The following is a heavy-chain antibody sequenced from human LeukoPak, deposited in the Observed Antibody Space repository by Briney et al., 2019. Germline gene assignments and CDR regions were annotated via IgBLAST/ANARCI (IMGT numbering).Heavy chain of an antibody. V-gene: IGHV3-30*02. D-gene: IGHD3-22*01. CDR1: GFTFSSYG. CDR3: AKDLIGDSSGLTVDY. CDR2: IRYDGSNK. J-gene: IGHJ4*02. Sequence: GGSLRLSCAASGFTFSSYGMHWVRQAPGKGLEWVAFIRYDGSNKYYADSVKGRFTISRDNSKNTLYLQMNSLRAEDTAVYYCAKDLIGDSSGLTVDYWGQGTLVTVSS.